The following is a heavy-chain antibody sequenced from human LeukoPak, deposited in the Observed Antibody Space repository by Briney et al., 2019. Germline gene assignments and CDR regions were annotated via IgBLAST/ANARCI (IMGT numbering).Heavy chain of an antibody. CDR2: ISGRGGST. Sequence: GGSLRLSCAASGFTFSSYAMSWVRQAPGKGLEWVSAISGRGGSTYYADYVKGRSTISRDNSKNMLFLQMNSLRAEDTAVYYCAKGLGKATVTPLGYWGQGTLVTVSS. CDR3: AKGLGKATVTPLGY. CDR1: GFTFSSYA. J-gene: IGHJ4*02. V-gene: IGHV3-23*01. D-gene: IGHD4-11*01.